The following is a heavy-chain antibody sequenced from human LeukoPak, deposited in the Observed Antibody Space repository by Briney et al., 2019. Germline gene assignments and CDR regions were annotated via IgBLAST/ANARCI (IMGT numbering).Heavy chain of an antibody. D-gene: IGHD3-16*01. Sequence: PGGSLRLSCTVSGFTFSSYGMHWVRQAPGKGLEWLAYIRNDEGIKQYADSVKGRFTISRDQSKNTLYLQMNSLRPEDTALYYCAKGFGFFPSHYFDYWGQGTLVTVSS. CDR2: IRNDEGIK. CDR1: GFTFSSYG. V-gene: IGHV3-30*02. CDR3: AKGFGFFPSHYFDY. J-gene: IGHJ4*02.